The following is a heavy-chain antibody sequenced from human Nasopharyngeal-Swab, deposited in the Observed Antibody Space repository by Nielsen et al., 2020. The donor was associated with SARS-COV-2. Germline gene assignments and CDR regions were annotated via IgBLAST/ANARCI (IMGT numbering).Heavy chain of an antibody. Sequence: GESLKISCEASGITFSRYAMHCVRQAPVKGLEWVAVISFDGSLQYYVDSVKGRFIISRDNSKKTLYLQMNTVEPEDTAVYYCARGRVDSYGPPNDYWGQGTLVTVSS. CDR3: ARGRVDSYGPPNDY. D-gene: IGHD5-18*01. J-gene: IGHJ4*02. V-gene: IGHV3-30*04. CDR2: ISFDGSLQ. CDR1: GITFSRYA.